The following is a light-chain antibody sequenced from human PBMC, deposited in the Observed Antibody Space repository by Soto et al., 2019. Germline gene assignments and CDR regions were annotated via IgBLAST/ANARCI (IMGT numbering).Light chain of an antibody. CDR2: GAS. J-gene: IGKJ1*01. CDR3: QQYNNWPRT. CDR1: QSVSSN. Sequence: EIVMTQSPATLSVSPGERATLSCRASQSVSSNLAWYQQKPGQAPRLLIYGASTRATGSPARFSGSGSGREFTLTISSRQSEDFAVYYCQQYNNWPRTFGQGTKVDIK. V-gene: IGKV3-15*01.